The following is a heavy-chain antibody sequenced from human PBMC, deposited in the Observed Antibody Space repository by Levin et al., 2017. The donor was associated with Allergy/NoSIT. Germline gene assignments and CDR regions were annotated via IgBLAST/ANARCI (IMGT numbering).Heavy chain of an antibody. D-gene: IGHD3-3*01. Sequence: ASETLSLTCAVYGGSFSGYYWSWIRQPPGKGLEWIGEINHSGSTNYNPSLKSRVTISVDTSKNQFSLKLSSVTAADTAVYYCARVSWEWLNWFDPWGQGTLVTVSS. J-gene: IGHJ5*02. CDR2: INHSGST. V-gene: IGHV4-34*01. CDR1: GGSFSGYY. CDR3: ARVSWEWLNWFDP.